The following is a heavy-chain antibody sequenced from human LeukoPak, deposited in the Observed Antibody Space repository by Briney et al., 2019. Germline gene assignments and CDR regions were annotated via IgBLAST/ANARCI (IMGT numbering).Heavy chain of an antibody. Sequence: GASVKVSCESSGYTFTAYYVHWVRQAPGQGLEWMGIINPSGGSTTYAQKFQGRVTMTRDMSTSTVYMELSSLRSEDTAVYYCARARTGSSGSSAFWGQGTLVTVSS. CDR1: GYTFTAYY. CDR3: ARARTGSSGSSAF. CDR2: INPSGGST. V-gene: IGHV1-46*01. J-gene: IGHJ4*02. D-gene: IGHD3-22*01.